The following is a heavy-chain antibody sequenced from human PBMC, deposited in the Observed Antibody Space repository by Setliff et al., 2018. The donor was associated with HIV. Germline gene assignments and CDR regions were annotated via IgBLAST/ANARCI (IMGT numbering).Heavy chain of an antibody. Sequence: SETLSLTCTVSGGSISSGGYYWSWIRQHPGKGLEWIGYIYYTGSTYYNPSLKSRLIISVDTSKNQFSLKLSSVTAADTAVYYCARELRHYSDNSAYYSYFDYWGQGTLVTVSS. CDR3: ARELRHYSDNSAYYSYFDY. CDR2: IYYTGST. J-gene: IGHJ4*02. D-gene: IGHD3-22*01. V-gene: IGHV4-31*03. CDR1: GGSISSGGYY.